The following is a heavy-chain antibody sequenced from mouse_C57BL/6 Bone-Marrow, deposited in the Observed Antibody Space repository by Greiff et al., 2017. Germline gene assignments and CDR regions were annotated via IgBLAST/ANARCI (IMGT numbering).Heavy chain of an antibody. CDR1: GFNIKDDY. V-gene: IGHV14-4*01. CDR3: TTTVVAKDYFDY. J-gene: IGHJ2*01. Sequence: EVQGVESGAELVRPGASVKLSCTASGFNIKDDYMHWVKQRPEQGLEWIGWIDPENGDTEYASKFQGKATITADTSSNTAYLQLSSLTSEDTAVYYCTTTVVAKDYFDYWGQGTTLTVSS. CDR2: IDPENGDT. D-gene: IGHD1-1*01.